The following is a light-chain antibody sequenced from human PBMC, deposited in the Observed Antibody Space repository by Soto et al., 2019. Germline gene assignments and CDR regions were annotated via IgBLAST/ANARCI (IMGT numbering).Light chain of an antibody. CDR2: DAS. CDR1: QSVSSY. J-gene: IGKJ1*01. V-gene: IGKV3-11*01. CDR3: QQPRT. Sequence: EIVLTQSPATLSLSPGERATLSCRASQSVSSYLAWYQQKPGQAPRLLIYDASNRATGIPARFSGSGSGTDFTLPIRSLESEDFAVYYCQQPRTFGPGTKVEIK.